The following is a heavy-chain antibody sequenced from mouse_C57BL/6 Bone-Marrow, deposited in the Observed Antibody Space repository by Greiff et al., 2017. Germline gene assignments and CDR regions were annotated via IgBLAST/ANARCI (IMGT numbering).Heavy chain of an antibody. CDR3: ARYSHFDY. J-gene: IGHJ2*01. CDR1: GFTFSSYA. CDR2: ISDGGSYT. D-gene: IGHD2-12*01. V-gene: IGHV5-4*01. Sequence: DVQLVESGGGLVKPGGSLKLSCAASGFTFSSYAMSWVRQTPEKRLEWVATISDGGSYTYYPDNVKGRFTISRDNAKNNLYLQMSHLKSEDTAMXYCARYSHFDYWGQGTTLTVSS.